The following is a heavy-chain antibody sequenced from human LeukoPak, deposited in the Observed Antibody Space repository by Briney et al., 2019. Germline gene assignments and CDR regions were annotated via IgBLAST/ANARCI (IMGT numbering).Heavy chain of an antibody. CDR2: IFYSGNT. D-gene: IGHD3-22*01. V-gene: IGHV4-39*07. J-gene: IGHJ4*02. Sequence: NSSETLSLTCTVSGGSISSSNYFWGWIRQPPGKGLQWIGSIFYSGNTYYNPSLKSRVTISVDTSKNQFSLRLSSVTAADTAVYYCARDYYYDSSKYHTDFDYWGQGTLVTVSS. CDR3: ARDYYYDSSKYHTDFDY. CDR1: GGSISSSNYF.